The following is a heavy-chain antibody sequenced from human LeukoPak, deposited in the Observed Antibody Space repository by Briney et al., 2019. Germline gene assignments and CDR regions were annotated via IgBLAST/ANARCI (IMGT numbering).Heavy chain of an antibody. D-gene: IGHD6-13*01. V-gene: IGHV3-21*01. Sequence: GGSLRLSCACCRWTFSSYSRNAVGQAPGKGLEWVSSISSSSSYIYYADSVKGRFTISRDNAKNSLYLQMNSVTAEATAVYYCARGSSWYYYYYGMDVWGQGTTVTVSS. CDR3: ARGSSWYYYYYGMDV. CDR1: RWTFSSYS. J-gene: IGHJ6*02. CDR2: ISSSSSYI.